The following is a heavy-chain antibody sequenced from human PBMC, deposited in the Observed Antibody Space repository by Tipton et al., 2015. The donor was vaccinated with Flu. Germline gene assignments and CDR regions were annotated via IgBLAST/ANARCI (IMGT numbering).Heavy chain of an antibody. CDR1: GGSISSSSYY. J-gene: IGHJ4*02. CDR2: IYSSGIT. Sequence: LRLSCTVSGGSISSSSYYWGWIRQPPGKGLEWIGSIYSSGITYYTPSLKSRVTMSVDTSRNEFSLKVNSVTAADTGVYYCARGWQWLADAFDYWGQGTLVTVSS. D-gene: IGHD6-19*01. V-gene: IGHV4-39*01. CDR3: ARGWQWLADAFDY.